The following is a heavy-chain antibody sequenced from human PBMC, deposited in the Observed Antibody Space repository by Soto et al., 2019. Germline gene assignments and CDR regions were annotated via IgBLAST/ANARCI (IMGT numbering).Heavy chain of an antibody. V-gene: IGHV4-34*01. CDR1: GGSFSGYY. CDR2: INHSGST. J-gene: IGHJ5*02. CDR3: ARGLYCANGVCSNWFDP. D-gene: IGHD2-8*01. Sequence: QVQLQQWGAGLLKPSETLSLTCAVYGGSFSGYYWSWIRQPPGKGLEWIGEINHSGSTNYNPSLKSRVTRSVDTSKNQFSLLLSSVTAADTAVYYCARGLYCANGVCSNWFDPWGQGTLVTVSS.